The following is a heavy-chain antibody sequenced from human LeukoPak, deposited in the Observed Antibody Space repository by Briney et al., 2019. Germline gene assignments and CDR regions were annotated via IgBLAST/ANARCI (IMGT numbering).Heavy chain of an antibody. CDR2: INPNSGGT. CDR1: GYTFTGYY. CDR3: ARLIDFWSGYSFDY. Sequence: ASVKVSCKASGYTFTGYYMHWVRQAPGQGLEWMGWINPNSGGTNYAQKFQGRVTMTRDTSTSTAYMELSRLRSDDTAVYYCARLIDFWSGYSFDYWGQGTLVTVSS. J-gene: IGHJ4*02. V-gene: IGHV1-2*02. D-gene: IGHD3-3*01.